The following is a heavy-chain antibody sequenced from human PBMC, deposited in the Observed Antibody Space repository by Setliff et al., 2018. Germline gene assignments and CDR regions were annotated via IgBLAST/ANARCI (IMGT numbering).Heavy chain of an antibody. CDR3: ARVRNTQNGFFDY. CDR2: IYHSGNT. V-gene: IGHV4-4*02. Sequence: TLSLTCAVSGGSISSSNWWSWVRQPPGKGLEWIGEIYHSGNTYYNPSLNSRLTISVDTSKNQFSLRLTSVTAADTAIYYCARVRNTQNGFFDYWSQGTLVTVSS. CDR1: GGSISSSNW. J-gene: IGHJ4*02. D-gene: IGHD1-1*01.